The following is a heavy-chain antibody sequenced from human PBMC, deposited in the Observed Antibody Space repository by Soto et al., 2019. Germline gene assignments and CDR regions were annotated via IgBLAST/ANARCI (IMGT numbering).Heavy chain of an antibody. CDR2: IIPIFGTA. CDR3: ATPYYYDSSGPRPGGMDV. Sequence: AASVKVSCKASGGTFSSYAISWVRQAPGQGLEWMGGIIPIFGTANYAQKFQGRVTITADESTSTAYMELSSLRSEDTAVYYCATPYYYDSSGPRPGGMDVWGQGTTVTVSS. CDR1: GGTFSSYA. D-gene: IGHD3-22*01. J-gene: IGHJ6*02. V-gene: IGHV1-69*13.